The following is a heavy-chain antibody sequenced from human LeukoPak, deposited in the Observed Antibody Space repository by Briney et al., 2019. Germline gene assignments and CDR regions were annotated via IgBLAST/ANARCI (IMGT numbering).Heavy chain of an antibody. V-gene: IGHV4-59*01. Sequence: PSETLSLTCTVSGDSISSYYWSWIRQPPGKGLEWIGYIYYRGTTNYDPSLKSRVTISVDTSKNQFSLKLSSVTAADTAVYYCAKHSSGYYKYYFDYRGQGTLVTVSS. CDR2: IYYRGTT. J-gene: IGHJ4*02. CDR3: AKHSSGYYKYYFDY. D-gene: IGHD3-22*01. CDR1: GDSISSYY.